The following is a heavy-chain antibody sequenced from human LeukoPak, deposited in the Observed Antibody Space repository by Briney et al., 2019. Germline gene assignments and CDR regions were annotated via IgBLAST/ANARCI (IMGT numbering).Heavy chain of an antibody. CDR2: ISGSGGST. CDR1: GFTFSSYA. J-gene: IGHJ4*02. Sequence: GGSLRLSCAASGFTFSSYAMSWVRQAPGKGLEWVSAISGSGGSTYYADSVKGRFTISRDNSKNTLYLQMNSLRAEDTPVYYCAKLSGSRNHPFDYWGQGTLVTVSS. CDR3: AKLSGSRNHPFDY. V-gene: IGHV3-23*01. D-gene: IGHD1-26*01.